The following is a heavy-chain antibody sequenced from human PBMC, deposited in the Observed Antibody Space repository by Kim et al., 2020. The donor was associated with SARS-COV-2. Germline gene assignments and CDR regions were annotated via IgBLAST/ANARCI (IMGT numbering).Heavy chain of an antibody. CDR3: ARDPWGRIDY. Sequence: ASVKVSCKASGYSFTTYGISWVRQAPAQGLEWMGWISANDGNTHYIQRFQGRVTMSTDTSTSTAYMELRSLTSDDTAVYYCARDPWGRIDYWGQGTLVTVSS. CDR2: ISANDGNT. CDR1: GYSFTTYG. J-gene: IGHJ4*02. V-gene: IGHV1-18*04. D-gene: IGHD7-27*01.